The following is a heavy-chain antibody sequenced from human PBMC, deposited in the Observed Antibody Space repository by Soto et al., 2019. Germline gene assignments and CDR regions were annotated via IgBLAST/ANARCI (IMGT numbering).Heavy chain of an antibody. J-gene: IGHJ4*02. CDR1: GGTLSSSP. V-gene: IGHV1-69*01. CDR2: IVPISGTV. CDR3: ARGGFSGSYCAY. D-gene: IGHD1-26*01. Sequence: QAQLVQSGAEVKKPGSSVRVSCQASGGTLSSSPVISGVRPAPGQVLEWVGGIVPISGTVNDAQMFQGRVTLTAYETTNTVYMDLQRLRSEDTAAYYSARGGFSGSYCAYWGQGTRVTVSS.